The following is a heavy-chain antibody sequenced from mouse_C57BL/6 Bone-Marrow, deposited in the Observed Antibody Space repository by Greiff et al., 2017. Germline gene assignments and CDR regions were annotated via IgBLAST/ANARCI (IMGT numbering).Heavy chain of an antibody. CDR2: ISSGSSTI. D-gene: IGHD2-1*01. Sequence: EVKLVESGGGLVKPGGSLKLSCAASGFTFSDYGMHWVRQAPETGLEWVAYISSGSSTIYYADTVKGRFTISRDNAKNTLFLQMTSLRSEDTAMYYCARGGNYLFAYWGQGTLVTVSA. CDR3: ARGGNYLFAY. V-gene: IGHV5-17*01. J-gene: IGHJ3*01. CDR1: GFTFSDYG.